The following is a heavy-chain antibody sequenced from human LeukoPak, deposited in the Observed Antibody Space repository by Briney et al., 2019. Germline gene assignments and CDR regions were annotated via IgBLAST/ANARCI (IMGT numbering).Heavy chain of an antibody. CDR3: ARERGAGTTHGWYYYYMDV. V-gene: IGHV3-48*03. CDR2: ISSSGSTI. Sequence: GGSLRLSCAASGFTFSSYEMNWVRQAPGKGLEWVSYISSSGSTIYYADSVKGRFTISRDNAKNSLYLQMNSLRAEDTAVYYCARERGAGTTHGWYYYYMDVWGKGTTVTISS. D-gene: IGHD3-10*01. J-gene: IGHJ6*03. CDR1: GFTFSSYE.